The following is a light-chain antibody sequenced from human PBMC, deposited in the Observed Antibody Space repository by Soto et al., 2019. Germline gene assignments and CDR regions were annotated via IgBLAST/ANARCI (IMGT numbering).Light chain of an antibody. J-gene: IGLJ1*01. V-gene: IGLV2-14*01. Sequence: QSVLTQPASVSGSPGQSITISCSGTSTDIGNSNYVSWYQQHPGKTPKLIIYEVTKRPSGTSTRFSGSKSGFAAYLSISGRQPEDEADYYCNSYTFTSALVFGTGTKLTVL. CDR2: EVT. CDR1: STDIGNSNY. CDR3: NSYTFTSALV.